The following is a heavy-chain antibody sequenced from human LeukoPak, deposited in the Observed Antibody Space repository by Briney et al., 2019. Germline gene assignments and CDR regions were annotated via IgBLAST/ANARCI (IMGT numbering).Heavy chain of an antibody. CDR1: GYSFIGHY. CDR2: IIPDSGAT. D-gene: IGHD3-22*01. Sequence: ASVKVSCKASGYSFIGHYIHWVRQAPGQGVEWMGWIIPDSGATNYAQQFQGRVTMTRDTSISTAYMDLSRLTSDDTGVYYCARRMAESYYDSSGYPSLGFWGQGTLVTVSS. J-gene: IGHJ4*02. V-gene: IGHV1-2*02. CDR3: ARRMAESYYDSSGYPSLGF.